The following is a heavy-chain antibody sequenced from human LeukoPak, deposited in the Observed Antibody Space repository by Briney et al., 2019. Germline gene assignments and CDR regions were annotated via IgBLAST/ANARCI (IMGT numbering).Heavy chain of an antibody. V-gene: IGHV1-69*01. CDR2: IIPIFGTA. Sequence: SVKVSCKASGGTFSSYAISWVRQAPGQGLEWMGGIIPIFGTANYAQKFQGRVTITADESTSTAYMELSSLRSEDTAVYYCASPSGSYFNAFDIWGQGTMVTVSS. CDR1: GGTFSSYA. D-gene: IGHD1-26*01. CDR3: ASPSGSYFNAFDI. J-gene: IGHJ3*02.